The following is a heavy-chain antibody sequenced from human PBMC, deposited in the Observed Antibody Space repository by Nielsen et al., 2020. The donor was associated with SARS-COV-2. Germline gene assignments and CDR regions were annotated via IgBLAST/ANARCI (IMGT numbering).Heavy chain of an antibody. D-gene: IGHD6-25*01. CDR2: INPSGGST. J-gene: IGHJ6*03. Sequence: ASVKVSCKASGYTFTSYAMHWVRQAPGQGLEWMGIINPSGGSTSYAQKFQGRVTMTRDTSTSTVYMELSSLRSEDTAVYYCARDPPSGARYMDVWGKGTTVTVSS. CDR1: GYTFTSYA. V-gene: IGHV1-46*01. CDR3: ARDPPSGARYMDV.